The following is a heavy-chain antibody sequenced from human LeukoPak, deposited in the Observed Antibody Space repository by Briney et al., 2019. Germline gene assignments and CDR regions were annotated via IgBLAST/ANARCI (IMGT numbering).Heavy chain of an antibody. CDR2: IWYDGSNK. CDR1: GFTFSSYG. CDR3: ARDPRRIAVAGTFPPGFYYYGMDV. V-gene: IGHV3-33*01. Sequence: PGRSLRLSCAASGFTFSSYGMHWVRQAPGKGLEWVAVIWYDGSNKYYADSVKGRFTISRDNSKNTLYLQMNSLRAEDTAVYYCARDPRRIAVAGTFPPGFYYYGMDVWGQGTTVTVSS. J-gene: IGHJ6*02. D-gene: IGHD6-19*01.